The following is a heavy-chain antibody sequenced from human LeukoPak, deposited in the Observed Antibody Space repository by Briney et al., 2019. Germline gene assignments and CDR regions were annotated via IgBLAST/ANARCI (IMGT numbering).Heavy chain of an antibody. D-gene: IGHD3-10*01. J-gene: IGHJ4*02. CDR2: IKQDGSEK. V-gene: IGHV3-7*01. CDR3: ARDSGDY. CDR1: GFTFSSYS. Sequence: GGSLRLSCAASGFTFSSYSMKWVRQAPGKGLEWVANIKQDGSEKYYVDSVKGRFTISRDNAKNSLYLQMNSLRAEDTAVYYCARDSGDYWGQGTLVTVSS.